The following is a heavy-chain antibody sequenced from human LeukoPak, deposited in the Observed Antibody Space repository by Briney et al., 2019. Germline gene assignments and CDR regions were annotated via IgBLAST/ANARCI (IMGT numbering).Heavy chain of an antibody. Sequence: GGSLRHSCAASGFTFNNYWMSWIRQAPGKGLKWAAHINEDGSDKYYVDSVKGRFTISRDNAKNSLYLQMNSLRAEDTAVYYCVSWAGKYYETSDYSLAPSNSWGQGTLVTVSS. CDR2: INEDGSDK. CDR3: VSWAGKYYETSDYSLAPSNS. V-gene: IGHV3-7*01. J-gene: IGHJ5*02. D-gene: IGHD3-22*01. CDR1: GFTFNNYW.